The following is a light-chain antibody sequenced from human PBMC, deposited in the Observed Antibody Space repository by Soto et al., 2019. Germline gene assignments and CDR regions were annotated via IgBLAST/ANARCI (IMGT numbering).Light chain of an antibody. V-gene: IGKV3-15*01. J-gene: IGKJ4*01. CDR3: HQYDDWPPVT. CDR1: QSVGSS. Sequence: EVVMTQSPATLSVSPGERATLSYRASQSVGSSLAWYQQTPGQAPRLLIYGAAIRATGVPARFSGRGSGTEFTLTISSLQSEDFAVYYCHQYDDWPPVTFGGGTKVEIK. CDR2: GAA.